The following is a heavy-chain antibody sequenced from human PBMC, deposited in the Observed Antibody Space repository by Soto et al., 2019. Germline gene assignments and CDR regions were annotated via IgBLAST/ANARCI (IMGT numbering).Heavy chain of an antibody. CDR2: INHRGTT. Sequence: QVQLQQWGAGLLKPSETLSLTCAVYGGSFRGYYWTWIRQPPGTVREWIGEINHRGTTNYSPTLKSRVTLSVDPSKNQFSLKLSSVTAADTAVYYCARDKITGLFDYWGQGTRVTVSS. CDR1: GGSFRGYY. V-gene: IGHV4-34*01. D-gene: IGHD2-8*02. CDR3: ARDKITGLFDY. J-gene: IGHJ4*02.